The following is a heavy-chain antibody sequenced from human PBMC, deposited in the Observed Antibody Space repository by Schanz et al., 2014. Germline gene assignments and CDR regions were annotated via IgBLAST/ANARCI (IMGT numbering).Heavy chain of an antibody. J-gene: IGHJ6*02. CDR1: GFIFSNYG. D-gene: IGHD3-9*01. CDR3: ARDSGTYYDISMDV. CDR2: IWSDGSGK. V-gene: IGHV3-33*01. Sequence: QVQLVESGGGVVQPGGSLRLSCAAPGFIFSNYGMHWVRQAPGKGLEWVAVIWSDGSGKYYADSVKGRFTISRDSPKNTLYLQMNSLRAEDTTLYYCARDSGTYYDISMDVWGQGTTVAVSS.